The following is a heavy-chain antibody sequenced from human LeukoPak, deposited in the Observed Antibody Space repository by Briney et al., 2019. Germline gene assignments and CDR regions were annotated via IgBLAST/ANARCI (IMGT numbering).Heavy chain of an antibody. V-gene: IGHV4-34*01. CDR3: ASPGSKYCSSTSCWYY. D-gene: IGHD2-2*01. CDR2: INHSGST. Sequence: PSQTLSLTCAVYGVSFSGYYWSWIRQPPGKGLEWIGEINHSGSTNYNPSLKSRVTISVDTSKNQFSLKLSSVTAADTAVYYCASPGSKYCSSTSCWYYWGQGTLVTVSS. J-gene: IGHJ4*02. CDR1: GVSFSGYY.